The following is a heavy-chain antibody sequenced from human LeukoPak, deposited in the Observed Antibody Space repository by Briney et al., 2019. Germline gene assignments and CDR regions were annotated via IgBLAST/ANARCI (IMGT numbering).Heavy chain of an antibody. D-gene: IGHD4-17*01. CDR2: ISWDGGST. Sequence: GGSLRLSCAASGFTFDDYSMHWVRQAPGKGLEWVSLISWDGGSTYYADSVKGRFTISRDNSKNTLYLQMNSLRAEDTAVYYCAREGFHTVTTSVWFDPWGQGTLVTVSS. V-gene: IGHV3-43*01. J-gene: IGHJ5*02. CDR3: AREGFHTVTTSVWFDP. CDR1: GFTFDDYS.